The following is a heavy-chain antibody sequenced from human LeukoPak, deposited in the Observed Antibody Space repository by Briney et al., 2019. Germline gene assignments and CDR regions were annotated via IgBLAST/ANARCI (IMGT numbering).Heavy chain of an antibody. CDR1: GFTFSSYG. J-gene: IGHJ4*02. CDR2: IWYDGSNK. D-gene: IGHD3-22*01. V-gene: IGHV3-33*01. Sequence: PGRSLRLSCAASGFTFSSYGMHWVRQAPGKGLEWVAVIWYDGSNKYYADSVKGRFTISRDNVKNTLYLQMNSLRAEDTAVYYCARDPTAYYDSSGYYLNTIDYWGQGTLVTVSS. CDR3: ARDPTAYYDSSGYYLNTIDY.